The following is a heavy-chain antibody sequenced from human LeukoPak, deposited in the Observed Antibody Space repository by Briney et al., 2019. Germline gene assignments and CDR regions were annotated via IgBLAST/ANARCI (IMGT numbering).Heavy chain of an antibody. CDR1: GYTFNHYG. CDR3: ARAITGNSGYYYYFDY. V-gene: IGHV1-18*01. J-gene: IGHJ4*02. Sequence: ASVKVSCKASGYTFNHYGISWVRQAPGQGLEWMGWITAYNGNTNYAQKLQGRVTMTTDTSTSTAYMELSSLRSEDTAVYYCARAITGNSGYYYYFDYWGQGTLVTVSS. D-gene: IGHD3-22*01. CDR2: ITAYNGNT.